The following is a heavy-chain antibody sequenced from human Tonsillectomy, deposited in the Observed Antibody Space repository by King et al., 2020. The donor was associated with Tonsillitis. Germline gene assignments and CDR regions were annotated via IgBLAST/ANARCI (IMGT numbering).Heavy chain of an antibody. CDR1: GFTFSRYN. CDR3: ASLYGDYVGIDY. Sequence: VQLVESGGGLVKPGGSLRLSCTASGFTFSRYNMNWVRQAPGKGLEWVSSISRSSSDIHYADSVRGRFTISRDNAKNSLYLQMNSLRAEDTAVYFCASLYGDYVGIDYWGQGTLVTVSS. J-gene: IGHJ4*02. D-gene: IGHD4-17*01. V-gene: IGHV3-21*01. CDR2: ISRSSSDI.